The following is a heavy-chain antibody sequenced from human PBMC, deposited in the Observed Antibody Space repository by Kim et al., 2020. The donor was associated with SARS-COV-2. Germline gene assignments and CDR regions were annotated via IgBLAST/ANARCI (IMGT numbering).Heavy chain of an antibody. V-gene: IGHV1-3*04. J-gene: IGHJ4*02. CDR3: AREVRGVITYFDY. CDR2: INTGNGNT. CDR1: GYTFTSYT. Sequence: ASVKVSCKASGYTFTSYTIQWLRQAPGQRLEWMGWINTGNGNTRYSQKFQGRVTITRDTSASTAYMELSSLRSEDTAVYYCAREVRGVITYFDYWGQGTLVTVFS. D-gene: IGHD3-10*01.